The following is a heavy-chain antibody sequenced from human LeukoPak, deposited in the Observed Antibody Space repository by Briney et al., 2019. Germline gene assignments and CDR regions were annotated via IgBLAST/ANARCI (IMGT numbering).Heavy chain of an antibody. V-gene: IGHV3-33*06. D-gene: IGHD1-14*01. CDR2: IWYDGSNK. Sequence: PGRSLRLSCAASGFTFSSYGMHWVRQAPGKGLEWVAVIWYDGSNKYYADSVKGRFTISRDNSKNTLYLQMNSLRAEDTAVYYCAKTRTLNSPCDYWAREPWSPSPQ. CDR1: GFTFSSYG. J-gene: IGHJ4*02. CDR3: AKTRTLNSPCDY.